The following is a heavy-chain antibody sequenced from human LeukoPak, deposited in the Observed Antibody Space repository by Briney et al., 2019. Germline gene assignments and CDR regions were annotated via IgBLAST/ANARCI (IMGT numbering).Heavy chain of an antibody. V-gene: IGHV1-69*02. CDR2: IIPILGIA. CDR1: GGTVCSYT. D-gene: IGHD2-2*02. Sequence: GASVKVSCKASGGTVCSYTISWVRQAPGQGLEWMGMIIPILGIANDAQKFQGRVTITADKSTSTAYMELSSLRSEDTAVYYCARLLGYCSSTSCYIGWFDPWGQGTLVTVSS. J-gene: IGHJ5*02. CDR3: ARLLGYCSSTSCYIGWFDP.